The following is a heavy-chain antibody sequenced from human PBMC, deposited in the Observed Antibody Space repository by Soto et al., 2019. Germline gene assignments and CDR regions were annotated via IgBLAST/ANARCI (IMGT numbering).Heavy chain of an antibody. CDR2: ISAYNGNT. D-gene: IGHD6-19*01. V-gene: IGHV1-18*01. Sequence: ASVKVSYKASGYTFTSYGISWVRQAPGQGLEWMGWISAYNGNTNYAQKLQGRVTMTTDTSTSTAYMELRSLRSDDTAVYYCARDPLPIAVAGTNWFDPWGQGTLVTVSS. CDR3: ARDPLPIAVAGTNWFDP. CDR1: GYTFTSYG. J-gene: IGHJ5*02.